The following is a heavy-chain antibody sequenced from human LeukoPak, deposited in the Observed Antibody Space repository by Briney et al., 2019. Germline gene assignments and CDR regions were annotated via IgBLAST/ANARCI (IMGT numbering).Heavy chain of an antibody. CDR3: AREGGSGSYYFDP. V-gene: IGHV1-2*02. CDR2: INPNSGGT. Sequence: GASVKVSCKASGYTFTDYFIHWARQAPGQGLEWMGWINPNSGGTNYAQKFQGRVTMTRDTSINTAYMEVSRLRSDDTAVYYCAREGGSGSYYFDPWGQGTLVTVSS. J-gene: IGHJ5*02. D-gene: IGHD3-10*01. CDR1: GYTFTDYF.